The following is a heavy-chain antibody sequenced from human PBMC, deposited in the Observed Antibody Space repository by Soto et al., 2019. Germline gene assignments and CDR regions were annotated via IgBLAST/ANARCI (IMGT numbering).Heavy chain of an antibody. J-gene: IGHJ6*02. CDR2: INSDGSST. CDR3: ARGGRSSTTRGMDV. CDR1: GFTFSSYW. V-gene: IGHV3-74*01. D-gene: IGHD2-2*01. Sequence: TGGSLRLSCAASGFTFSSYWMHWVRQAPGKGLVWVSRINSDGSSTSYADSVKGRFTISRDNAKNTLYLQMNSLRAEDTAVYCCARGGRSSTTRGMDVWGQGTTVTVSS.